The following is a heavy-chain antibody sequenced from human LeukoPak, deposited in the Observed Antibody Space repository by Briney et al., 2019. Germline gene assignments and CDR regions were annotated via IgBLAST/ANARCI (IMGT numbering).Heavy chain of an antibody. CDR3: ARDKQQLVYDY. V-gene: IGHV3-11*01. CDR1: GFTFSDYY. D-gene: IGHD6-13*01. CDR2: ISSSGSTI. J-gene: IGHJ4*02. Sequence: GGSLRLSCAASGFTFSDYYMSWIRQAPGKGLEWVSYISSSGSTIYYADSVKGRFTISRDNAKNSLYLQMNSLRAEDAAVYYCARDKQQLVYDYWGQGTLVTVSS.